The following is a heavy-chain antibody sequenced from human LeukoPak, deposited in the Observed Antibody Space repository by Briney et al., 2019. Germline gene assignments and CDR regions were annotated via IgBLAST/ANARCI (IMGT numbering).Heavy chain of an antibody. Sequence: RPSETLSLTCTVSGVSITTYYWSWIRQPPGKGLEWIGCIYCSGNTNNSPSLKSRVTILVDTSKNQFSLGLTSVTAADTAVYYCVRHRTGTTADYWGQGTLVTVSS. CDR2: IYCSGNT. V-gene: IGHV4-59*08. CDR1: GVSITTYY. CDR3: VRHRTGTTADY. D-gene: IGHD1-7*01. J-gene: IGHJ4*02.